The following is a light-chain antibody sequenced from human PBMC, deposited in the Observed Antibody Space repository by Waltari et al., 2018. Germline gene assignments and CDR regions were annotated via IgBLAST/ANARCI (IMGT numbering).Light chain of an antibody. Sequence: DIVMTQSPDSLAVSLGERATMNCKSSQSVLYSSNNMNYLAWYQQKPGQPPKLLIYWASTRESGVPDRFSGSGSGTNFTLTISSLQAEDVAVYYCQQYYSVPISFAQGTRLEIK. CDR3: QQYYSVPIS. V-gene: IGKV4-1*01. CDR1: QSVLYSSNNMNY. J-gene: IGKJ5*01. CDR2: WAS.